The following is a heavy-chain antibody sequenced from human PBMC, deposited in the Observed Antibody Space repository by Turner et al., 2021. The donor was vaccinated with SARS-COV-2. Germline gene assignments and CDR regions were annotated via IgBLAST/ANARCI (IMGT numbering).Heavy chain of an antibody. J-gene: IGHJ5*02. Sequence: QLQLQESGPGLVKPSETLSLTCTVSGCSISSSPYYWGWIRQPPGKGLEWIGSIYYSGSTYYNPSIKSRVTISVDTSKNQFSLKLSSVTAADTAVYYCARRSEGYYGSGSHWFDPWGQGTLVTVSS. D-gene: IGHD3-10*01. CDR1: GCSISSSPYY. CDR2: IYYSGST. V-gene: IGHV4-39*01. CDR3: ARRSEGYYGSGSHWFDP.